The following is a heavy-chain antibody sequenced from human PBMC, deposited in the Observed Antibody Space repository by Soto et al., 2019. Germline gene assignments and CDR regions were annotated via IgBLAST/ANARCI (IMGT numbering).Heavy chain of an antibody. J-gene: IGHJ5*02. CDR1: GFTFSSYS. CDR2: ISSSSSTI. V-gene: IGHV3-48*01. CDR3: AGEEGLLNWFDP. Sequence: EVQLVESGGGLVQPGGSLRLSCAASGFTFSSYSMNWVRQAPGKGLEWVSYISSSSSTIYYADSVKGRFTISRDNAKNSLYLQMNSLRAEDTAVYYCAGEEGLLNWFDPWGPGTLVTVSS. D-gene: IGHD1-26*01.